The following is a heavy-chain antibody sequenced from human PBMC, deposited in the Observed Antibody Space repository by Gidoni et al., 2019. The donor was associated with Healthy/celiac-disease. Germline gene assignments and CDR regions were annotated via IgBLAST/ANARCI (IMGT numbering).Heavy chain of an antibody. CDR2: ISAYNATT. V-gene: IGHV1-18*04. D-gene: IGHD5-18*01. Sequence: QVQLVQSGAEGKKPGASGKVGGKASGDTVTSYGISWVRQAPGQGLEWMGWISAYNATTNYAQKLQGRVTMTTDTSTSTASMELMSLSSADTAVYYCARANRWIQLWVDYWGQGTLVTVSS. CDR3: ARANRWIQLWVDY. J-gene: IGHJ4*02. CDR1: GDTVTSYG.